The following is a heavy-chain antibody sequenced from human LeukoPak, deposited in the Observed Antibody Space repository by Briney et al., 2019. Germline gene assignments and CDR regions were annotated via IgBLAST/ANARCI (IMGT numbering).Heavy chain of an antibody. D-gene: IGHD6-13*01. CDR2: IYYSGST. J-gene: IGHJ4*02. CDR3: ARRSSSWYLASGFLDY. Sequence: SETLSLTCTVSGGSISSSSYYWGWIRQPPGKGLEWIGSIYYSGSTYYNPSLKSRVTISVDTSKNQFSLKLSSVTAADTAVYYCARRSSSWYLASGFLDYWGQGTLVTVSS. V-gene: IGHV4-39*07. CDR1: GGSISSSSYY.